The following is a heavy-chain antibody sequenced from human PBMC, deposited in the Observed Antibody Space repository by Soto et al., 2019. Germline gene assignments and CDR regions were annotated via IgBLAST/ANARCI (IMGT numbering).Heavy chain of an antibody. CDR3: ARRGVVPAAMGGYYYGMDV. CDR1: GGSISSGYYY. J-gene: IGHJ6*02. Sequence: SETLSLTCSVSGGSISSGYYYWSWIRQPPGKGLEWIGNIYYSGNTYYNPSLKSRLIISIDTSKNQFSLQWSSLKASDTAMYYCARRGVVPAAMGGYYYGMDVWGQGTTVTVSS. D-gene: IGHD2-2*01. CDR2: IYYSGNT. V-gene: IGHV4-30-4*01.